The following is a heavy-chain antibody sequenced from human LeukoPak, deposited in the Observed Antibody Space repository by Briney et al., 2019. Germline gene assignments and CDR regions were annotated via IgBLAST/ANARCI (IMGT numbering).Heavy chain of an antibody. J-gene: IGHJ4*02. D-gene: IGHD2-2*01. CDR1: GFTFSSYA. V-gene: IGHV3-30*04. CDR3: ARDMVCSSTSCPIDY. CDR2: ISYDGSNK. Sequence: PGGSLRLSCAASGFTFSSYAMHWVRQAPGKGLEWVAVISYDGSNKYYADSVKGRFTISRDNSKNTLYLQMNSLRAEDTAVYYCARDMVCSSTSCPIDYWGQGTLVTVSS.